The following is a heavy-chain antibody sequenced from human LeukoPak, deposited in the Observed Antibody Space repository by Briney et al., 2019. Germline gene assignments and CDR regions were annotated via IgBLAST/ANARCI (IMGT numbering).Heavy chain of an antibody. CDR2: IRSSSRTI. J-gene: IGHJ4*02. CDR1: GFTFSSYS. Sequence: GGSLRLSCAASGFTFSSYSMNWVRQAPGKGLEWVSYIRSSSRTIYYADSVKGRFTISRDNAKNSLYLQMNSLRAEDTAVYYCARDTTTGTTSRGGSFDYWGQGTLVTVSS. D-gene: IGHD1-1*01. CDR3: ARDTTTGTTSRGGSFDY. V-gene: IGHV3-48*04.